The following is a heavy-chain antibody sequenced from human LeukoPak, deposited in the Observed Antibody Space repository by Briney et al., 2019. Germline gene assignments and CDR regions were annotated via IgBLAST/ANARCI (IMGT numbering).Heavy chain of an antibody. Sequence: SETLSLTCAVYGGSFSGYYWSWIRQPPGKGLEWIGEISHSGSTNYNPSLKSRVTISVDTSKNQFSLKLSSVTAADTAVYYCARRMYYDILTGYYRPHYFDYWGQGTLVTVSS. V-gene: IGHV4-34*01. CDR1: GGSFSGYY. J-gene: IGHJ4*02. CDR3: ARRMYYDILTGYYRPHYFDY. CDR2: ISHSGST. D-gene: IGHD3-9*01.